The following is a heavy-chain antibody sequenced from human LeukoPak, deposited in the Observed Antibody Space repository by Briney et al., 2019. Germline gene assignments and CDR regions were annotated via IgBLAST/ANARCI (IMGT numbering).Heavy chain of an antibody. D-gene: IGHD3-9*01. V-gene: IGHV1-18*01. CDR2: ISAYNGNT. Sequence: ASVKVSCKASGYTFSRYGVTWARQAPGQGLEWMGWISAYNGNTNYAQKLQGRVTMTTDTSTSTAYMELRSLRSDDTAVYYCARDLRYDILTGSAGYWGQGTLVTVSS. CDR3: ARDLRYDILTGSAGY. J-gene: IGHJ4*02. CDR1: GYTFSRYG.